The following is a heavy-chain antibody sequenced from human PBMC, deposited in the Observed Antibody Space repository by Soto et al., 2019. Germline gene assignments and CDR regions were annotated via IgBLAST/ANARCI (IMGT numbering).Heavy chain of an antibody. J-gene: IGHJ6*02. V-gene: IGHV3-30*03. CDR3: ASPYGSGRSYYGMDV. CDR2: ISYDGSNK. D-gene: IGHD3-10*01. CDR1: GFTFSSYG. Sequence: RRLSCAASGFTFSSYGMHWVRQAPGKGLEWVAVISYDGSNKYYADSVKGRFTISRDNSKNSLYLQMNSLRAEDTAVYYCASPYGSGRSYYGMDVWGQGTTVTVSS.